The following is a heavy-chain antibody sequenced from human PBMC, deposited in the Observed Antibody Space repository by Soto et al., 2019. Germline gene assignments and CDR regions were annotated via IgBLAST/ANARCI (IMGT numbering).Heavy chain of an antibody. Sequence: QVQLVESGGGVVQPGRSLRLSCAASGFTCNNFVIHWVRQAPGKGLEWLAVISSDGKNQYYADSVKGRFTISRDNSKNTLYLQVNSLRAEDTAVYFCAKERGVLDAFDIWGQGTMVSVSS. J-gene: IGHJ3*02. D-gene: IGHD3-10*01. CDR3: AKERGVLDAFDI. CDR1: GFTCNNFV. V-gene: IGHV3-30*18. CDR2: ISSDGKNQ.